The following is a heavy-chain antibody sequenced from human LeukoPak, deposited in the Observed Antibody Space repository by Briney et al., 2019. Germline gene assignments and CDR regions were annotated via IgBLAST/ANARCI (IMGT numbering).Heavy chain of an antibody. CDR2: IFYSGSS. Sequence: SETLSLTCTVSGDSLNSYYWSWIRQPPGEGLQWIGYIFYSGSSNYNASLRSRVAISVDTSKNQFSLKLTSVTAADSAVYYCAGRAARFFDYWGQGILVTVSS. J-gene: IGHJ4*02. CDR1: GDSLNSYY. D-gene: IGHD6-25*01. CDR3: AGRAARFFDY. V-gene: IGHV4-59*01.